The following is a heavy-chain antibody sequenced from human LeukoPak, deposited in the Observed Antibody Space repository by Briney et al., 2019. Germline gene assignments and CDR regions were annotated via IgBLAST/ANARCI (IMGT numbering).Heavy chain of an antibody. CDR3: AKSSGYYYFDY. V-gene: IGHV1-3*01. D-gene: IGHD3-3*01. CDR2: INPGNGKT. J-gene: IGHJ4*02. Sequence: ASVKVSCKASEYSFTSYSLHWLRQAPGQRLEWMGWINPGNGKTKYSQKFQDRVTITRDTSATTAYMELSSLISEDTAVHYCAKSSGYYYFDYWGQGTLVAVSS. CDR1: EYSFTSYS.